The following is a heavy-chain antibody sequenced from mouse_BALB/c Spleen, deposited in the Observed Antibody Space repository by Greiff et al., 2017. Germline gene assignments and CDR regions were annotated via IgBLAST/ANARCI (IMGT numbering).Heavy chain of an antibody. CDR1: GFSLTSYG. CDR2: IWSGGST. D-gene: IGHD2-4*01. J-gene: IGHJ4*01. V-gene: IGHV2-2*02. CDR3: ASPIYYDYDGAMDY. Sequence: VMLVESGPGLVQPSQSLSITCTVSGFSLTSYGVHWVRQSPGKGLEWLGVIWSGGSTDYNAAFISRLSISKDNSKSQVFFKMNSLQANDTAIYYCASPIYYDYDGAMDYWGQGTSVTVSS.